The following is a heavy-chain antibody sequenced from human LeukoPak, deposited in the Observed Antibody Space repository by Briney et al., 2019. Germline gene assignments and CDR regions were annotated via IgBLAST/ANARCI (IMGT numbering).Heavy chain of an antibody. Sequence: PGGSLRLSCTASGFTFSGAWMTWVRQAPGKGLEWVSGISGRDGSTYYADSVKGRFTISRDNSKNTLYLQMNSLRAEDTAVYYCVYSGDYEKGYWGQGTLVTVSS. J-gene: IGHJ4*02. D-gene: IGHD4-17*01. CDR3: VYSGDYEKGY. V-gene: IGHV3-23*01. CDR1: GFTFSGAW. CDR2: ISGRDGST.